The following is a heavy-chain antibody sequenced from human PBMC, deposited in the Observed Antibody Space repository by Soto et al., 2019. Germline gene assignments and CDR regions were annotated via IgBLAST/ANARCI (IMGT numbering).Heavy chain of an antibody. J-gene: IGHJ6*03. CDR2: IIPILGIA. Sequence: GASVKVSCKASGGTFSSYTISWVRQAPGQGLEWMGRIIPILGIANYAQKFQGRVTITADKSTSTAYMELSSLRSEDTAVYYCASRGGNDFYYYYYMDVWGKGTTVTVSS. CDR1: GGTFSSYT. CDR3: ASRGGNDFYYYYYMDV. D-gene: IGHD3-16*01. V-gene: IGHV1-69*02.